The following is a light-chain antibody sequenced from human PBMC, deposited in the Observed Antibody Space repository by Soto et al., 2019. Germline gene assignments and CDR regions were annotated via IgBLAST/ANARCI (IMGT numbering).Light chain of an antibody. CDR3: QHYKCYFWP. J-gene: IGKJ1*01. CDR1: QSLSLW. Sequence: MNQSPSTLSAFVADRGTVTSRASQSLSLWLAWYQQKPGKAPRLLIYDVSTLEGGVPSRFSGSGSGTEFSLTIKSLEPDDFATYYCQHYKCYFWPFCHRAKVDIK. V-gene: IGKV1-5*01. CDR2: DVS.